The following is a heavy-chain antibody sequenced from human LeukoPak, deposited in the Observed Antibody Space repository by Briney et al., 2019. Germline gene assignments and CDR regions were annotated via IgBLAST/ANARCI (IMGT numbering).Heavy chain of an antibody. CDR1: GGTFSSYA. CDR3: ARDKNWKPDY. Sequence: ASVKVSYKASGGTFSSYAISWVRQAPGQGLEWMGWISAYNGNTNYAQRLQGRVTMTTDTSTSTVYMELRSLRSDDTAVYYCARDKNWKPDYWGQGTLVTVSS. D-gene: IGHD1-1*01. V-gene: IGHV1-18*01. CDR2: ISAYNGNT. J-gene: IGHJ4*02.